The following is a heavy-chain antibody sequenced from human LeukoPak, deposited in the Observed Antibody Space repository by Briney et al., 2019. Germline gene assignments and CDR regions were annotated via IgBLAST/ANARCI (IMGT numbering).Heavy chain of an antibody. D-gene: IGHD6-13*01. CDR3: ARVTRVAAAGTGWGIDY. J-gene: IGHJ4*02. V-gene: IGHV4-59*08. CDR2: IYYSGST. CDR1: GGSISSYY. Sequence: PSETLSLTCTVSGGSISSYYWSWIRQPPGKGLEWIGYIYYSGSTNYNPSLKSRVTISVDTSKNQFSLKLSSVTAADTAVYYCARVTRVAAAGTGWGIDYWGQGTLVTVSS.